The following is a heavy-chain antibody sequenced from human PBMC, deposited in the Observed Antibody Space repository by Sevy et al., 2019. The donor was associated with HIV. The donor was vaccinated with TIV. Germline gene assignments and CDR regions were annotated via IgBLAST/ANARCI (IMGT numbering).Heavy chain of an antibody. CDR3: ASFMSWTIRHWFDP. V-gene: IGHV3-23*01. Sequence: GGSLRLSCAASGFTFSSYAMSWVRQAPGKGLEWLSAISGNGADTFYADSVKGRFTISRDNSKNTLYLQMNSLRAEDTAVYNCASFMSWTIRHWFDPWGQGTLVTVSS. J-gene: IGHJ5*02. CDR1: GFTFSSYA. D-gene: IGHD3-9*01. CDR2: ISGNGADT.